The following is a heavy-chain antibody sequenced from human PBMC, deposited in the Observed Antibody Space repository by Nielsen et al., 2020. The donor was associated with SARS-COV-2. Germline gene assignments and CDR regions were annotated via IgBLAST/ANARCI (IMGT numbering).Heavy chain of an antibody. Sequence: GESLKISCAASGFNFRDYYMTWIRQAPGKGLEWVAYVSGYSSYIEYADSVKGRFTISRDNAKNSVFLQMNTLRVEDTAVYYCARNGHGGYDWSPRYFDLWGRGTLVTVSS. V-gene: IGHV3-11*03. CDR2: VSGYSSYI. CDR1: GFNFRDYY. J-gene: IGHJ2*01. CDR3: ARNGHGGYDWSPRYFDL. D-gene: IGHD5-12*01.